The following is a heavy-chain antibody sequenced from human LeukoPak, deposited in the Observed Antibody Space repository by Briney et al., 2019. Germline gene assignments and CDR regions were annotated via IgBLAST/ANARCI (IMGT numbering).Heavy chain of an antibody. CDR2: ISGSGAST. CDR1: GFTFRSYA. Sequence: AGGSLRLSCAASGFTFRSYAMSWVRQAPGKGLEWVSGISGSGASTYYTASVKGRFTISRDNSKNTLYLQMNSLRAEDTAVYYCANIRYNSGLDYWGQGTLVTVSS. J-gene: IGHJ4*02. D-gene: IGHD5-18*01. CDR3: ANIRYNSGLDY. V-gene: IGHV3-23*01.